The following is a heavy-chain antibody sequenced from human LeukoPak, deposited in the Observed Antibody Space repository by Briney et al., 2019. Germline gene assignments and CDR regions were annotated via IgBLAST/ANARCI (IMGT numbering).Heavy chain of an antibody. Sequence: SETLSLTCAVYGGSFSGYYWSWIRQPPGKGLEWIGEINHSGSTYYNPSLKSRVTISVDTSKNQFSLKLSSVTAADTAVYYCARDFSGYYYGDFDYWGQGTLVTVSS. CDR1: GGSFSGYY. J-gene: IGHJ4*02. V-gene: IGHV4-34*01. D-gene: IGHD3-22*01. CDR2: INHSGST. CDR3: ARDFSGYYYGDFDY.